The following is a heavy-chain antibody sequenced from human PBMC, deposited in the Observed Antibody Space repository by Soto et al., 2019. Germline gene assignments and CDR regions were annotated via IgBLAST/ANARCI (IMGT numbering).Heavy chain of an antibody. CDR3: ARAPYYYDSSGYLGLYYYYYGMDV. D-gene: IGHD3-22*01. CDR1: GDSVSSNSAA. J-gene: IGHJ6*02. Sequence: SQTLSLTCAISGDSVSSNSAAWNWIRQSQSKGLEWRGRTYYRSKWYNDYAVSVKSRITINPDTSKNQFSLQLNSVTPEDTAVYYCARAPYYYDSSGYLGLYYYYYGMDVWGQGTTVTVSS. V-gene: IGHV6-1*01. CDR2: TYYRSKWYN.